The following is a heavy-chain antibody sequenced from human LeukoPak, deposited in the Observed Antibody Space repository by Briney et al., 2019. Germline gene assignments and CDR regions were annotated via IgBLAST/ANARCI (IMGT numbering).Heavy chain of an antibody. CDR3: ARRADWGYNYYYYYYMDV. D-gene: IGHD7-27*01. J-gene: IGHJ6*03. V-gene: IGHV4-34*01. Sequence: PSETLSLTCTVSGGSISSYYWSWIRQPPGKGLEWIGEINHSGSTNYNPSLKSRVTISVDTSKNQFSLKLSSVTAADTAVYYCARRADWGYNYYYYYYMDVWGKGTTVTVSS. CDR1: GGSISSYY. CDR2: INHSGST.